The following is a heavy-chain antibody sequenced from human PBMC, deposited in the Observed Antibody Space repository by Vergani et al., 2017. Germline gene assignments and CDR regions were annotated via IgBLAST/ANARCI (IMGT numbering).Heavy chain of an antibody. Sequence: EVQLLESGGGLVQPGGSLRLSCAASGFTFSSYAMSWVRQAPGKGLEWVSAISGSGGSTYYADSVKGRFTISRDNSKNTLYLQMNSLRAEDTAVYYCAKEAPQYSGYDHDAVDIWGQGTMVTVSS. V-gene: IGHV3-23*01. CDR3: AKEAPQYSGYDHDAVDI. J-gene: IGHJ3*02. D-gene: IGHD5-12*01. CDR2: ISGSGGST. CDR1: GFTFSSYA.